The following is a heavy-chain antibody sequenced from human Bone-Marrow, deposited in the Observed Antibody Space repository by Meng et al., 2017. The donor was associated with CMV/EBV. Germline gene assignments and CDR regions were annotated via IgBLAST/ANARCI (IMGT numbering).Heavy chain of an antibody. V-gene: IGHV4-34*01. CDR3: ARGGSYSSSWQGNYYYYYGMDV. CDR2: INHSGST. CDR1: GGSLSGYY. D-gene: IGHD6-13*01. Sequence: GSLRLSCAVYGGSLSGYYWSWIRQPPGKGLEWIGEINHSGSTNYNPSLKSRVTISVDTSKNQFSLKLSSVTAADTAVYYCARGGSYSSSWQGNYYYYYGMDVWGQGTTVTVSS. J-gene: IGHJ6*02.